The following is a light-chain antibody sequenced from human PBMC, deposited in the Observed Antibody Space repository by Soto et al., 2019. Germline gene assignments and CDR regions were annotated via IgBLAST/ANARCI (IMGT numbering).Light chain of an antibody. CDR2: GNT. J-gene: IGLJ1*01. V-gene: IGLV1-40*01. CDR1: SSNIGANSD. CDR3: QSYDNSLSGFYV. Sequence: QSVLRQPPSVSGAPGQRVTISCTGSSSNIGANSDVHWYQQLTGAAPKLLIYGNTNRPSGVSDRFSASKSGTSASLAITGLQAEDEADYYCQSYDNSLSGFYVFGTGTKVTVL.